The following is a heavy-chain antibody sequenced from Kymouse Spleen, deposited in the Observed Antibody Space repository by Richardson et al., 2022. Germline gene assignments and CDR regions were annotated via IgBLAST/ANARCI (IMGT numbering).Heavy chain of an antibody. J-gene: IGHJ3*02. CDR3: ARGSYGDPDAFDI. CDR1: GGSISSYY. CDR2: IYYSGST. D-gene: IGHD4-17*01. V-gene: IGHV4-59*01. Sequence: QVQLQESGPGLVKPSETLSLTCTVSGGSISSYYWSWIRQPPGKGLEWIGYIYYSGSTNYNPSLKSRVTISVDTSKNQFSLKLSSVTAADTAVYYCARGSYGDPDAFDIWGQGTMVTVSS.